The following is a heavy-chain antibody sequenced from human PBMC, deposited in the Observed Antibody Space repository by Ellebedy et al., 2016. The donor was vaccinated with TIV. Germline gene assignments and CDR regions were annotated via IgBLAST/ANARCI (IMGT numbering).Heavy chain of an antibody. J-gene: IGHJ4*02. V-gene: IGHV3-30*18. D-gene: IGHD6-13*01. CDR2: ISYDGSNK. CDR1: GFSFSSYP. CDR3: AKGGRSSWHIDY. Sequence: GESLKISXAASGFSFSSYPMNWVRQAPGKGLEWVAVISYDGSNKYYADSVKGRFTISRDNSKNTLYLQMNSLRVEDTAVYYCAKGGRSSWHIDYWGQGTLVTVSS.